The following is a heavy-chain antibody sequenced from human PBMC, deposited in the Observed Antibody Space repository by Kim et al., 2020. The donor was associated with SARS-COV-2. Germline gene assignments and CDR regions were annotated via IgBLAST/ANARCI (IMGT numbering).Heavy chain of an antibody. Sequence: GGSLRLSCAASGFTFGSYGMHWVRQAPGKGPEWVAVISYDGRSKYYGDSVKGRFTISRDNSKNTLYLRMNSLRLEDTAMYYCAKDRNSSWYNWFDPWGQGTLVTVSS. CDR3: AKDRNSSWYNWFDP. CDR2: ISYDGRSK. V-gene: IGHV3-30*18. D-gene: IGHD6-13*01. J-gene: IGHJ5*02. CDR1: GFTFGSYG.